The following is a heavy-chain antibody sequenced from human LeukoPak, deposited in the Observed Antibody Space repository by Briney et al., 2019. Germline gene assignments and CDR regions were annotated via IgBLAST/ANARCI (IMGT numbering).Heavy chain of an antibody. J-gene: IGHJ4*02. CDR3: ATSKPPYSSGSVDY. Sequence: GASVKVSCKVSGYTLTELSMHWVRQPPGKGLEWMGGFYPEDGETIYAQKFQGRVTMTEDTSTDTAYMELSSLRSEDTAVYYCATSKPPYSSGSVDYWGQGTLVTVSS. V-gene: IGHV1-24*01. D-gene: IGHD3-22*01. CDR1: GYTLTELS. CDR2: FYPEDGET.